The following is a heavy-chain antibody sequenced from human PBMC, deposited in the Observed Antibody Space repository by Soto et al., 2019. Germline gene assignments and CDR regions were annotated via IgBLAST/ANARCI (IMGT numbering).Heavy chain of an antibody. CDR2: ISSSSSYI. Sequence: GGSLRLSCAASGFTFSSYSMNWVRQAPGKGLEWVSSISSSSSYIYYADSVKGRFTISRDNAKNSLYLQMNSLRAEDTAVYYCARDENERYCSGGSCYLVTDAFDIWGQGTMVTVS. CDR1: GFTFSSYS. CDR3: ARDENERYCSGGSCYLVTDAFDI. V-gene: IGHV3-21*01. D-gene: IGHD2-15*01. J-gene: IGHJ3*02.